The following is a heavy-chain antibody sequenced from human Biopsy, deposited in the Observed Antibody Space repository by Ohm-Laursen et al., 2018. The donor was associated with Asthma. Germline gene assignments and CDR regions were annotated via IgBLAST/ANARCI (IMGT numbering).Heavy chain of an antibody. V-gene: IGHV1-3*04. CDR1: GYNFISFA. CDR2: VNTGNGDT. Sequence: ATVKISCKASGYNFISFAIHWVRQAPGQRLEWMGWVNTGNGDTKYSQKFQGRVTITRDTSTSTAYMELRSLRSEDTATYYCARTYYDFLTGQVKDVFGVWGQGTMVTVSS. CDR3: ARTYYDFLTGQVKDVFGV. D-gene: IGHD3-9*01. J-gene: IGHJ3*01.